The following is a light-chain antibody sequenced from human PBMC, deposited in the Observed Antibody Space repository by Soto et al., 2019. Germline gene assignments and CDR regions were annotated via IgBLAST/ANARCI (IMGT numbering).Light chain of an antibody. Sequence: QSVLTQPASVSGSPGQPISMSCTGTSSDVGRSNLVSWYQQHPGKAPKLLIYEGTKRPSGVSNRFSAAKSGNRAYLTISGLQPEDEADYYCCSYAGSSTWVFGGGTKLTVL. CDR3: CSYAGSSTWV. J-gene: IGLJ3*02. V-gene: IGLV2-23*01. CDR1: SSDVGRSNL. CDR2: EGT.